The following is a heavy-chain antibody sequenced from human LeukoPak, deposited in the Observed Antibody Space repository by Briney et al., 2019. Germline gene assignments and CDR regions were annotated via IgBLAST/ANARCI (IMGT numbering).Heavy chain of an antibody. Sequence: GGSLRHSCAASGFTFSSYSMNWVRQAPGKGLEWVSSISSSSSYIYYADSVKGRFTISRDNAKNSLYLQMNSLRAEDTAVYYCARDASPLVVPAAGFDIWGQGTMVTVSS. CDR3: ARDASPLVVPAAGFDI. D-gene: IGHD2-2*01. CDR1: GFTFSSYS. CDR2: ISSSSSYI. V-gene: IGHV3-21*01. J-gene: IGHJ3*02.